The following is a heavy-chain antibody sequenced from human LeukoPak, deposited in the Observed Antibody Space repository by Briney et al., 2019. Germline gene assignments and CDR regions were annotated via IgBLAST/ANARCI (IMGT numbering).Heavy chain of an antibody. CDR3: AKRGVVIRVILVGFHKEAYYFDS. V-gene: IGHV3-23*01. CDR2: LSGSGGGT. D-gene: IGHD3-10*01. Sequence: PGGSLGLSGAVSGITLSNYGMSWVRRAPGKGLEWATGLSGSGGGTNYADSVKGRFTISRDNAKNTLYLQMNSLRAEDTAVYFCAKRGVVIRVILVGFHKEAYYFDSWGQGALVTVSS. CDR1: GITLSNYG. J-gene: IGHJ4*02.